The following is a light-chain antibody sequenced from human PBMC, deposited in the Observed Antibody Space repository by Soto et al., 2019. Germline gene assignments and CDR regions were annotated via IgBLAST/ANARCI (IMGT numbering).Light chain of an antibody. CDR2: AAS. CDR3: QQYNNWPPIT. V-gene: IGKV3D-15*01. CDR1: QSVTSN. J-gene: IGKJ5*01. Sequence: IVLTQSPDTLAVSPGEVATLSCWASQSVTSNLAWYQQKRGQAPRLLIYAASTRATGVPARFSGSGSGTEFTLTISSLQSEDFAVYYCQQYNNWPPITFGQGKRLEIK.